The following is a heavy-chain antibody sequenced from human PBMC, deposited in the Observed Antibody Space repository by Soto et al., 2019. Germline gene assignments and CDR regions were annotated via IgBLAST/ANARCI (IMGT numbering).Heavy chain of an antibody. Sequence: SETLSLTCTVSGGSISSGGYYWSWIRQHPGKGLEWIGYIYYSGSTYYNPSLKSRVTISVDTSKNQFSLKLSSVTAADTAVYYCARAFLEWLLPLFDYWGQGTLVTVSS. CDR3: ARAFLEWLLPLFDY. V-gene: IGHV4-31*03. D-gene: IGHD3-3*01. J-gene: IGHJ4*02. CDR2: IYYSGST. CDR1: GGSISSGGYY.